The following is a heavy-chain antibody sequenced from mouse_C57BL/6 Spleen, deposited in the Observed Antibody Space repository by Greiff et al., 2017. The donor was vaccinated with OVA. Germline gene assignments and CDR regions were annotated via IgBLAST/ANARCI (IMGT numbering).Heavy chain of an antibody. J-gene: IGHJ3*01. CDR3: AREKRVTTGFAY. V-gene: IGHV1-43*01. D-gene: IGHD2-2*01. CDR1: GYSFTGYY. Sequence: VQLQQSGPELVKPGASVKISCKASGYSFTGYYMHWVKQSSEKSLEWIGVINPSSGATSYNQKFKGKATLTVDKSYSTAYMQLKSLTSEDSAVYYCAREKRVTTGFAYWGQGTLVTVSA. CDR2: INPSSGAT.